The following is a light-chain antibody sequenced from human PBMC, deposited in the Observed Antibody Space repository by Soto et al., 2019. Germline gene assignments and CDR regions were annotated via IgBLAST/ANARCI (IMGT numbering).Light chain of an antibody. J-gene: IGKJ5*01. CDR1: QSVSSS. CDR3: QQRGDWPT. V-gene: IGKV3-11*01. CDR2: DAS. Sequence: EIVLTQSPATLSLSPGERATLFCRASQSVSSSLAWYQQKPGQAPRLLIYDASHRATGFPARFRGSGSGTDFTLTINSLEPEDFAVYYCQQRGDWPTFGQGTRLEIK.